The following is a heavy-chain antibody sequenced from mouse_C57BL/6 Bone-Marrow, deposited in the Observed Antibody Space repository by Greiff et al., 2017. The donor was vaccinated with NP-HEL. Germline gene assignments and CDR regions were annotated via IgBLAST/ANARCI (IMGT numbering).Heavy chain of an antibody. Sequence: EVQLQQSGPELVKPGASVKISCKASGYSFTDYNMNWVKQSNGKSLEWIGVINPNYGTTSYNQKFKDKATLTADKSSSTAYMQLSSLTYEDSAVYYCAKLGGFMDYWGQGTSVTVSS. J-gene: IGHJ4*01. CDR1: GYSFTDYN. D-gene: IGHD4-1*01. CDR2: INPNYGTT. CDR3: AKLGGFMDY. V-gene: IGHV1-39*01.